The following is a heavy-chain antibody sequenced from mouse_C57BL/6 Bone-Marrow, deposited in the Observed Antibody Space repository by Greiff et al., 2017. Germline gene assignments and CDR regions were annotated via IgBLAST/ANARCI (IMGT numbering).Heavy chain of an antibody. CDR1: GFTFSSYA. D-gene: IGHD1-1*01. V-gene: IGHV5-4*01. J-gene: IGHJ1*03. CDR3: ARDITTVVYFDV. Sequence: EVKLVESGGGLVKPGGSLKLSCAASGFTFSSYAMSWVRQTPEKRLEWVATISDGGSYTDYPDNVKGRFTISRDNAKNNLYLQMSHLKSEDTAMYYCARDITTVVYFDVWGTGTTVTVSS. CDR2: ISDGGSYT.